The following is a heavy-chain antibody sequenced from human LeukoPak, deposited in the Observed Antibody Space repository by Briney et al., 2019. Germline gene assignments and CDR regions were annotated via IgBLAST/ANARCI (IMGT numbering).Heavy chain of an antibody. J-gene: IGHJ4*02. CDR1: GGSISSGGYS. CDR2: ISHSGST. V-gene: IGHV4-30-2*01. Sequence: SQTLSLTCAVSGGSISSGGYSWSWIRQPPGKGLEWIGYISHSGSTYYNPSLKSRVTISVDRSKNQFSLKLSSVTAADTAMYYCARGGYSGYDPIDSWGQGTLVTVSS. D-gene: IGHD5-12*01. CDR3: ARGGYSGYDPIDS.